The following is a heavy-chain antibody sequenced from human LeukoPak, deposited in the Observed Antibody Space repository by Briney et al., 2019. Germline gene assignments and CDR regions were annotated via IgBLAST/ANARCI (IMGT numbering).Heavy chain of an antibody. CDR1: GFTFSSYA. CDR2: LSATGGST. V-gene: IGHV3-23*01. J-gene: IGHJ4*02. Sequence: PGGSLRLSCAASGFTFSSYAMSWVRQAPGKGLEWVSSLSATGGSTYYADSVKGRFTISRDNSKNTLYLQMNSLRAEDSAVYYWAKGFIGYCSGGRCSTFDYWGQGTLVTVSS. CDR3: AKGFIGYCSGGRCSTFDY. D-gene: IGHD2-15*01.